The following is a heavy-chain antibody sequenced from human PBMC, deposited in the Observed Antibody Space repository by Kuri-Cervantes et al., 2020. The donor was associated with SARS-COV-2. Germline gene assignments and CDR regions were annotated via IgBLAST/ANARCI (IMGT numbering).Heavy chain of an antibody. V-gene: IGHV5-51*01. D-gene: IGHD2-15*01. Sequence: GGSLRLSCKGSGYSFTSYWTGWVRQVPGKGLEWMGIIYPGDSDTRYSPSFQGQVTISADKSISTAYLQWSSLKASDTAMYYCATHLGYCSGGSCYPLKHYYYYGMDVWGQGTTVTVSS. CDR1: GYSFTSYW. J-gene: IGHJ6*02. CDR3: ATHLGYCSGGSCYPLKHYYYYGMDV. CDR2: IYPGDSDT.